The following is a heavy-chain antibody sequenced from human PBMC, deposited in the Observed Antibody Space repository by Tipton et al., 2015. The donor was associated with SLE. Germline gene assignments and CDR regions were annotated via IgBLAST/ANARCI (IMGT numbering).Heavy chain of an antibody. CDR3: ARGSTVAYYYYGMDV. CDR1: GYTFTSYD. J-gene: IGHJ6*02. Sequence: QVQLVQSGAEVKKPGASVKVSCKASGYTFTSYDINWVRQATGQGLEWMGWMNPDSGTTGYAQKFQGRVTMTRNTSISTAYMELSGLRFDDTAVYYCARGSTVAYYYYGMDVWGQGTTVTVSS. V-gene: IGHV1-8*01. CDR2: MNPDSGTT. D-gene: IGHD4-23*01.